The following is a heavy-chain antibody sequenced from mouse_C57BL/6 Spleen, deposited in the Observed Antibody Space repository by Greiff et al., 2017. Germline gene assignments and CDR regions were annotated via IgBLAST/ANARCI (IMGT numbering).Heavy chain of an antibody. D-gene: IGHD2-1*01. Sequence: VQLQQSGPELVKPGASVKISCKASGYAFSSSWMNWVKQRPGKGLEWIGRIYPGDGDTNYNGKFKGKATLTADKSSSTAYMQLSSLTSEDSAVYFCARDLYGNYLFDDWGQGTTLTVSS. V-gene: IGHV1-82*01. CDR3: ARDLYGNYLFDD. CDR1: GYAFSSSW. CDR2: IYPGDGDT. J-gene: IGHJ2*01.